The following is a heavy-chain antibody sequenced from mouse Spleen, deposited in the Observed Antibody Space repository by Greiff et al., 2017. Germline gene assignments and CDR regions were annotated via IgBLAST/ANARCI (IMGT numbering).Heavy chain of an antibody. CDR1: GFSLTSYG. CDR3: ARSAEDYYAMDY. J-gene: IGHJ4*01. Sequence: QVQLQQSGPGLVAPSQSLSITCTVSGFSLTSYGVHWVRQPPGKGLEWLVVIWSDGSTTYNSALKSRLSISKDNSKSQVFLKMNSLQTDDTAMYYCARSAEDYYAMDYWGQGTSVTVSS. V-gene: IGHV2-6*03. CDR2: IWSDGST.